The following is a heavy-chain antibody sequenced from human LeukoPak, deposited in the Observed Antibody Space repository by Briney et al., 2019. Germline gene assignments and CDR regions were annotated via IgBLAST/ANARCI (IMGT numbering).Heavy chain of an antibody. J-gene: IGHJ4*02. V-gene: IGHV4-38-2*01. D-gene: IGHD3-22*01. CDR3: ARHNHYDSTGDGRYYFDY. CDR2: MSHSGST. CDR1: GYSISSGYH. Sequence: KPSETLSLTCVVSGYSISSGYHRGWIRQPPGEGLEWIGSMSHSGSTYYNPSLKSRVTTSVDTSKNQFSVKLRSVTAAGTAVYYCARHNHYDSTGDGRYYFDYWGQGTLVTVSS.